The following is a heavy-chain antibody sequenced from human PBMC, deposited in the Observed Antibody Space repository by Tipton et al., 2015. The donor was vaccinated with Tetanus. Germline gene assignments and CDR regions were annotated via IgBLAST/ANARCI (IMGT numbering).Heavy chain of an antibody. J-gene: IGHJ4*02. V-gene: IGHV3-23*03. D-gene: IGHD5-18*01. CDR1: GFTFSNYA. CDR2: IYSHSSGSST. Sequence: SLRLSCAASGFTFSNYAMKWVRQAPGKGLEWVSVIYSHSSGSSTYYADSVKGRFTISRDDSKNTLYLQMNSLRAGDTAVYYCAKGSGGYSYGSSDNWGQGTLVTVTS. CDR3: AKGSGGYSYGSSDN.